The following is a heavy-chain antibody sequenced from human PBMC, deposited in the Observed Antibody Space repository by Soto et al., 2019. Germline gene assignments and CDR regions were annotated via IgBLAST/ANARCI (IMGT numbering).Heavy chain of an antibody. CDR1: GDSLSDAY. Sequence: PSETLSLTCTFSGDSLSDAYWTWIRQPPGKGLEWIGYIYYNGNTYYNPSLKTRVTLSLDTSKNQFSLKLRSMTAADTAVYYCESITYCSVWSGTYNWIDTWGLGTLVTVSS. D-gene: IGHD3-3*01. CDR2: IYYNGNT. V-gene: IGHV4-59*01. CDR3: ESITYCSVWSGTYNWIDT. J-gene: IGHJ5*02.